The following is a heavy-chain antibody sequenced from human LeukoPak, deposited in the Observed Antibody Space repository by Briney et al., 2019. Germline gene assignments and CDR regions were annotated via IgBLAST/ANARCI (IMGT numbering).Heavy chain of an antibody. Sequence: GESLKISCQGSGYSFASYWIAWVRQMPGKGLEWTGIIYPGDSDTRYSPSFQGQVTISADRSITAAYLQWSGLKASDTAMYYCARLGGLTGLNYSDYWGQGTLVTVSS. CDR2: IYPGDSDT. CDR1: GYSFASYW. CDR3: ARLGGLTGLNYSDY. V-gene: IGHV5-51*01. J-gene: IGHJ4*02. D-gene: IGHD3-10*01.